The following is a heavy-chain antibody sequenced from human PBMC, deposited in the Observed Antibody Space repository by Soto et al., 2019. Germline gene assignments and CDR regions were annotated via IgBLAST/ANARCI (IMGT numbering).Heavy chain of an antibody. J-gene: IGHJ4*02. Sequence: QVQLVESGGGVVQPGRSLRLSCAASGFTFSSYGTHWVRQAPGKGLEWVAVISYDGHNTYSADSVKGRFTVSRDNSKNTLFLQMNSLRAEDTAVYYCAKDRSYSDSWPSGPFGYWGQGTLVTVSS. V-gene: IGHV3-30*18. D-gene: IGHD6-13*01. CDR2: ISYDGHNT. CDR3: AKDRSYSDSWPSGPFGY. CDR1: GFTFSSYG.